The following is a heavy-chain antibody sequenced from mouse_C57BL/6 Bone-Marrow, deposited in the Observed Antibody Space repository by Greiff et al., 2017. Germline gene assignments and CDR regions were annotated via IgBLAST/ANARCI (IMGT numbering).Heavy chain of an antibody. CDR3: ARFPLLRY. D-gene: IGHD1-2*01. Sequence: EVNLVESGGGLVQPGGSLSLSCAASGFTFTDYYMSWVRQTPGKALEWLGFIRNKANGYTTESSASVKGRFTISRDNSQSILYLQMNALRAEDSATYYCARFPLLRYWGQGTLVTVSA. J-gene: IGHJ3*01. CDR2: IRNKANGYTT. CDR1: GFTFTDYY. V-gene: IGHV7-3*01.